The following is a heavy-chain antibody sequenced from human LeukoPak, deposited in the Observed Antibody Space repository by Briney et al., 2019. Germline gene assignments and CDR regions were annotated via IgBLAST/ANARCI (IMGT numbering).Heavy chain of an antibody. CDR1: GGSISSYY. J-gene: IGHJ4*02. CDR2: IYTSGST. Sequence: PSETLSLTCTVSGGSISSYYWSWIRQPAGKGLEWIGRIYTSGSTNYNPPLKSRVTMSVDTSKNQFSLKLSSVTAADTAVYYCARESQWLGLNYFDYWGQGTLVTVSS. V-gene: IGHV4-4*07. CDR3: ARESQWLGLNYFDY. D-gene: IGHD6-19*01.